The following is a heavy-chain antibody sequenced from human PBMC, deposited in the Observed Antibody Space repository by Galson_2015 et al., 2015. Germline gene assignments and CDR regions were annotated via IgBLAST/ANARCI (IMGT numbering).Heavy chain of an antibody. V-gene: IGHV2-70*01. J-gene: IGHJ6*03. Sequence: PALVKPTQTLTLTCTFSGFSPSTRGMCVSWIRQPPGKALEWLALIDWDDGKYYSTSLKTRLTISKDTPKNQVVLTMTNMDPVDTATYYCARTLMDGDWDYYYHMDVWGKGTTVTVSS. CDR3: ARTLMDGDWDYYYHMDV. CDR1: GFSPSTRGMC. CDR2: IDWDDGK. D-gene: IGHD2-21*01.